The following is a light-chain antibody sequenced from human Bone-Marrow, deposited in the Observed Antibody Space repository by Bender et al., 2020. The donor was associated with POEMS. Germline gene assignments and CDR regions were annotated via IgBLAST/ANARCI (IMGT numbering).Light chain of an antibody. CDR2: DVS. V-gene: IGLV2-11*01. CDR1: NSDVGGYNY. Sequence: QSALTQPRSVSGSPGQSVTISCTGTNSDVGGYNYVSWYQQHPGKAPKLMIYDVSKRPSGVPDRFSGSESGNTASLTISGLQAKDEADYYCCSYAGSWVFGGGTKLTVL. CDR3: CSYAGSWV. J-gene: IGLJ3*02.